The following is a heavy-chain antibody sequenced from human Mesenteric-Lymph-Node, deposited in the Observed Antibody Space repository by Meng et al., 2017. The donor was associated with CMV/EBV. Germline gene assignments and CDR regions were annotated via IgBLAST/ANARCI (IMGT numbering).Heavy chain of an antibody. V-gene: IGHV1-46*01. CDR2: INPSGGTT. CDR3: ARDRGSRGYYPKYFFDY. D-gene: IGHD3-22*01. Sequence: ASVKVSCKTSGYTFSSYYINWVRQAPGQGLEWMGVINPSGGTTTYARKFQGRVTMTRDTSTRTVYMELSSLRSEDTAVYSCARDRGSRGYYPKYFFDYWGQGTLVTAPQ. J-gene: IGHJ4*02. CDR1: GYTFSSYY.